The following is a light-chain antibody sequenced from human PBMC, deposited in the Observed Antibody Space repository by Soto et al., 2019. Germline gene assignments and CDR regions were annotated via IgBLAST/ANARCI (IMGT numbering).Light chain of an antibody. CDR2: EDS. J-gene: IGLJ3*02. Sequence: QSALTQPASVSGSPGQSITITCTGTSSDVGSYNLVSWYQQRPGKAPKLMIYEDSKRHSAVSNRFSGSKSGKNASLTISGSQNEDEADDYCCSYACSSTWVFGGGTKLTVL. V-gene: IGLV2-23*01. CDR1: SSDVGSYNL. CDR3: CSYACSSTWV.